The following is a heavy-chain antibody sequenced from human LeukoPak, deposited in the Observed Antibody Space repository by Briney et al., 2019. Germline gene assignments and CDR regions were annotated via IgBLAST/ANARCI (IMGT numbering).Heavy chain of an antibody. CDR1: GYTFTSYD. J-gene: IGHJ4*02. D-gene: IGHD3-22*01. V-gene: IGHV1-2*02. CDR3: ASSFSGYSQD. Sequence: ASVKVSCKASGYTFTSYDINWVRQATGQGLEWMGWMNPNSGGTNYAQKFQGRVTMTRDTSISTAYMELSRLRSDDTAVYYCASSFSGYSQDWGQGTLVTVSS. CDR2: MNPNSGGT.